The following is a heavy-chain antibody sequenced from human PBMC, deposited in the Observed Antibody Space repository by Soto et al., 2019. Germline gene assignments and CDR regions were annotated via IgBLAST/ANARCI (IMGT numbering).Heavy chain of an antibody. CDR3: APSGYDFPSRGGLEYYFDY. V-gene: IGHV1-69*01. D-gene: IGHD3-3*01. CDR1: GGTFSSYA. CDR2: IIPIFGTA. J-gene: IGHJ4*02. Sequence: QVQLVQSGAEVKKPGSSVKVSCKASGGTFSSYAISWVRQAPGQGLEWMGGIIPIFGTANYAQKFQGRVTITADESTSTANMELRTLRSEDTAVYYCAPSGYDFPSRGGLEYYFDYWGQGTLVTVSS.